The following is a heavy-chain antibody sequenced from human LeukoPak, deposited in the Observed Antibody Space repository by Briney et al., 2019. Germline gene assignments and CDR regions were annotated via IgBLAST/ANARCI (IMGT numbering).Heavy chain of an antibody. D-gene: IGHD4-23*01. CDR3: ARGALDYGGNLRGLDY. CDR2: IYSGGST. V-gene: IGHV3-53*01. J-gene: IGHJ4*02. Sequence: PGGSLRLSCAASGFTFATHGMSWVRQAPGKGLEWVSVIYSGGSTYYADSVKGRFTISRDNSKNTLYLQMNSLRAEDTAVYYCARGALDYGGNLRGLDYWGQGTLVTVSS. CDR1: GFTFATHG.